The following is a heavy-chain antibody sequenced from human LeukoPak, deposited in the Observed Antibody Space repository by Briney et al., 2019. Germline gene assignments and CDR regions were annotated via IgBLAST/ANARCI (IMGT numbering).Heavy chain of an antibody. J-gene: IGHJ4*02. V-gene: IGHV4-59*01. CDR1: GGSISSYY. CDR3: ARARDYYGSGSYFFDY. Sequence: PWETLSLTCTVSGGSISSYYWSWIRQPPGKGLEWIGYIYYSGSTNYNPSLKSRVTISVDTSKNQFSLKLSSVTAADTAVYYCARARDYYGSGSYFFDYWGQGTLVTVSS. D-gene: IGHD3-10*01. CDR2: IYYSGST.